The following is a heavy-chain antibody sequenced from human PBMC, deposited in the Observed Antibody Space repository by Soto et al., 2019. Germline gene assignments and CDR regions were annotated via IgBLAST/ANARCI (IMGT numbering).Heavy chain of an antibody. CDR3: ARDGDVMSTRPRGAFDI. V-gene: IGHV1-69*01. J-gene: IGHJ3*02. D-gene: IGHD6-6*01. CDR1: GGTFSSYT. CDR2: IVPLFGTT. Sequence: QVQLVQSGAEVKKPGSSVKVSCKASGGTFSSYTFSWVRQAPGQGLEWMGGIVPLFGTTNDAKIFQGRVTISADESTSTVYMELSSLRSEDSAMYYCARDGDVMSTRPRGAFDIWGHGTVITVSS.